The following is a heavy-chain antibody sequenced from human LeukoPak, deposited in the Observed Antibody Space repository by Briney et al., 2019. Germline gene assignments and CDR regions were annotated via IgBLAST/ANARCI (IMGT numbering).Heavy chain of an antibody. V-gene: IGHV5-51*01. D-gene: IGHD3-3*01. Sequence: GESLKISCKGSGYSFTSYWIGWVRQMPGKGLEWMGIIYPGDSDTRYSPSFQGQVTISADKSISTAYLQWSSLKASDTAMYYCASYFWSRSYYMDVWGKGTTVTVSS. J-gene: IGHJ6*03. CDR3: ASYFWSRSYYMDV. CDR1: GYSFTSYW. CDR2: IYPGDSDT.